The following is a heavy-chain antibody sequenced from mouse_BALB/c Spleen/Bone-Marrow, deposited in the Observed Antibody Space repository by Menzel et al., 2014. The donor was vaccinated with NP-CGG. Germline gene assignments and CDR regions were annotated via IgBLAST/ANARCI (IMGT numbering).Heavy chain of an antibody. Sequence: EVQGVESGGGLVQPGGSLKLSCAASGFTFNSNTMSWVRQTPEKRLEWVAYITNGGGATYYLDTVKGRFTISRDSAKNTLYLQMSSLKSEDTAMYYCARPRYPFYAMDSWGQGTSVTVSS. CDR2: ITNGGGAT. CDR1: GFTFNSNT. CDR3: ARPRYPFYAMDS. J-gene: IGHJ4*01. D-gene: IGHD2-14*01. V-gene: IGHV5-12-2*01.